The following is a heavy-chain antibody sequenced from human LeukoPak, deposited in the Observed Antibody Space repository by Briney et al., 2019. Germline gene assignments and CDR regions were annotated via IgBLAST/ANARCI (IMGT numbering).Heavy chain of an antibody. D-gene: IGHD3-3*01. CDR1: GGTFSSYA. CDR2: IIPIFGTA. V-gene: IGHV1-69*05. J-gene: IGHJ4*02. Sequence: GASVKVSCKASGGTFSSYAISWVRQAPGQGLEWMGRIIPIFGTANYAQKFQGRVTVTTDESTSTAYMELSSLRSEDTAVYYCAKVISITIFGVVIPGFDYWGQGTLVTVSS. CDR3: AKVISITIFGVVIPGFDY.